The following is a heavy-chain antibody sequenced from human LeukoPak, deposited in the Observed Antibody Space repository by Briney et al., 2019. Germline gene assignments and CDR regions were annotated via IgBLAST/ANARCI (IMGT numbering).Heavy chain of an antibody. D-gene: IGHD1-1*01. Sequence: PSETLSLTCNVAGASISSYYWSWIRQPAGKGLQWIGPIYTSANTNYNPSFKSRATISIVRYMSQFSLNLPSVTAADTAVYYCARDRIWNDAGHDPFDIWGQGTMVTVSS. CDR3: ARDRIWNDAGHDPFDI. CDR1: GASISSYY. CDR2: IYTSANT. V-gene: IGHV4-4*07. J-gene: IGHJ3*02.